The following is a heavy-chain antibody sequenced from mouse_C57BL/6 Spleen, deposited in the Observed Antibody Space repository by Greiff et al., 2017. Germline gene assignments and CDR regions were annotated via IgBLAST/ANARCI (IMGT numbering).Heavy chain of an antibody. CDR2: ISSGGSYT. D-gene: IGHD1-1*01. J-gene: IGHJ2*01. Sequence: EVQRVESGGDLVKPGGSLKLSCAASGFTFSSYGMSWVRQTPDKRLEWVATISSGGSYTYYPDSVKGRFTISRDNAKNTLYLQMSSLKSEDTAMYYCARRYYYGSSYGNYFDYWGQGTTLTVSS. CDR3: ARRYYYGSSYGNYFDY. V-gene: IGHV5-6*01. CDR1: GFTFSSYG.